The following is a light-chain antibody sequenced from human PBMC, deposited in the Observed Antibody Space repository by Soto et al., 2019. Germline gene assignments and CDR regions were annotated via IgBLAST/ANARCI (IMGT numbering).Light chain of an antibody. Sequence: DIQMTQSPSTLSASVGDRVTITCRASQSVSSWLAWYQQKPGKAPKLLIYKASSLESGVPSRFSGGGSGTEFTLTISSLQPDDFATYYCQQYNRGYTFGQGTKLEIK. CDR3: QQYNRGYT. V-gene: IGKV1-5*03. CDR1: QSVSSW. J-gene: IGKJ2*01. CDR2: KAS.